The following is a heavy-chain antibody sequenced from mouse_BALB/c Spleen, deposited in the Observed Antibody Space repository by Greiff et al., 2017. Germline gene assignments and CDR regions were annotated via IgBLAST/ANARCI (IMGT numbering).Heavy chain of an antibody. CDR1: GFSLTSYG. V-gene: IGHV2-9*02. D-gene: IGHD2-4*01. CDR3: ARAMITTAMDY. CDR2: IWAGGST. Sequence: VQRVESGPGLVAPSQSLSITCTVSGFSLTSYGVHWVRQPPGKGLEWLGVIWAGGSTNYNSALMSRLSISKDNSKSQVFLKMNSLQTDDTAMYYCARAMITTAMDYWGQGTSVTVSS. J-gene: IGHJ4*01.